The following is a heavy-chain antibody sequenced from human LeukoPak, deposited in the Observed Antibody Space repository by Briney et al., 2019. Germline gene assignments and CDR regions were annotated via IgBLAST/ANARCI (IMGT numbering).Heavy chain of an antibody. V-gene: IGHV1-18*01. D-gene: IGHD5-18*01. CDR2: ISAGNGNT. CDR1: GYNFNSYG. CDR3: ARDLARGYSYGYNAFDI. J-gene: IGHJ3*02. Sequence: ASVKVSCKASGYNFNSYGIAWARQAPRQGLEWMGWISAGNGNTNYSQKVQCRVTMTTDTSTSTAYMELRSLRSDDTAVYFCARDLARGYSYGYNAFDIWGQGTMVTVSS.